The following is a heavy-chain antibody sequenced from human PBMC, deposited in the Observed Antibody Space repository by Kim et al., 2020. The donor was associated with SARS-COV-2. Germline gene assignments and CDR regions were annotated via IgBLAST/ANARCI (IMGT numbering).Heavy chain of an antibody. D-gene: IGHD3-3*01. CDR2: IYPGGSET. J-gene: IGHJ4*02. CDR1: GYSFTSYW. CDR3: ARHSSGVNDY. V-gene: IGHV5-51*01. Sequence: GESLKISCKGSGYSFTSYWIAWVRQMPGKGLEWMGVIYPGGSETRYTPSFQGQVTISADKSINTAYLQWSSLKASDTAMYYCARHSSGVNDYWSQGTLVTVSS.